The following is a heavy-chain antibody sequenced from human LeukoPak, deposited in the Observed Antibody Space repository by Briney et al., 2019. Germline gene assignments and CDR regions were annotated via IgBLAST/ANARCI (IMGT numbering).Heavy chain of an antibody. Sequence: GGSLRLSCAASGFTFSSYGMNWVRQAPGKGLEWVSSISSSSSNIYYADSVKGRFTISRDNAKHSVFLQMSSLRAEDTAVYYCARSYCSGGSCTQIDYWGQGTLVTVSS. V-gene: IGHV3-21*01. CDR3: ARSYCSGGSCTQIDY. CDR1: GFTFSSYG. CDR2: ISSSSSNI. D-gene: IGHD2-15*01. J-gene: IGHJ4*02.